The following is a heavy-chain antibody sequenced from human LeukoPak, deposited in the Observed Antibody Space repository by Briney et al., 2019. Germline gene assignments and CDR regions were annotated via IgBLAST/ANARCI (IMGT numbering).Heavy chain of an antibody. J-gene: IGHJ4*02. CDR3: ARYYYDSQAFDY. D-gene: IGHD3-22*01. CDR1: GGTFSSYA. V-gene: IGHV1-69*05. CDR2: IIPIFGTA. Sequence: ASVKVSCKASGGTFSSYAISWVRQAPGQGLGWMGRIIPIFGTANYAQKFQGRVTITTDESTSTAYMELSSLRSEDTAVYYCARYYYDSQAFDYWGQGTLVTVSS.